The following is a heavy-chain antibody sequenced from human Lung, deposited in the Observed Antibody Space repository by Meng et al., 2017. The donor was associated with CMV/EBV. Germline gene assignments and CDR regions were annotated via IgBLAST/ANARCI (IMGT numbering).Heavy chain of an antibody. V-gene: IGHV4-34*01. J-gene: IGHJ6*02. CDR1: GGSFSGYY. CDR2: IDHSGST. Sequence: LXCAVYGGSFSGYYWSWIRQPPGKGLEWIGEIDHSGSTNYNPSLKSRVTISVDTSKNQYSMKLSSVTAADTAVYYCARDQFAIFGVVRGMDVWGQGTTVTVSS. D-gene: IGHD3-3*01. CDR3: ARDQFAIFGVVRGMDV.